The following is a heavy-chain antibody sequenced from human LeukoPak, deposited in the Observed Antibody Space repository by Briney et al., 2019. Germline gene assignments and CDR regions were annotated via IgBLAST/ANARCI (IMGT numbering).Heavy chain of an antibody. CDR2: ISYDGSNK. CDR3: ARDRAAGPPTHFDY. V-gene: IGHV3-30*04. CDR1: GFTFSSYA. Sequence: GGSLRLSCAASGFTFSSYAMHWVRQAPGKGLEWVAVISYDGSNKYYADSVKGRFTISRDNSKNTLYLQMNSLRAEDAAVYYCARDRAAGPPTHFDYWGQGTLVTVSS. D-gene: IGHD6-13*01. J-gene: IGHJ4*02.